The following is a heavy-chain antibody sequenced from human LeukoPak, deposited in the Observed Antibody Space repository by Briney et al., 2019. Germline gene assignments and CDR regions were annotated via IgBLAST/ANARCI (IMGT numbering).Heavy chain of an antibody. V-gene: IGHV1-8*03. CDR3: ARIRYLGGYMDV. CDR2: INPNSGNT. Sequence: GASVKVSCKASGYTFTGYYMHWVRQAPGQGLEWMGWINPNSGNTGYAQKFQGRVTITRNTSISTAYMELSSLRSEDTAVYYCARIRYLGGYMDVWGKGTTVTVSS. J-gene: IGHJ6*03. CDR1: GYTFTGYY. D-gene: IGHD1-26*01.